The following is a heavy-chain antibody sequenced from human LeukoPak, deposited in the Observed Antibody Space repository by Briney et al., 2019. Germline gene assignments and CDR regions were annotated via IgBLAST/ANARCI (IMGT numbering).Heavy chain of an antibody. CDR2: ISPYNDNT. Sequence: GASVKVSCKTSGYTFTKFGISWVRQTPGQGLEWMGWISPYNDNTNYAQKFQGRVTLTTDTPTNTAYMELRRLRSDDMGVYYCAREPSGLLFDYWGQGTLVTVSS. V-gene: IGHV1-18*03. CDR1: GYTFTKFG. D-gene: IGHD6-25*01. J-gene: IGHJ4*02. CDR3: AREPSGLLFDY.